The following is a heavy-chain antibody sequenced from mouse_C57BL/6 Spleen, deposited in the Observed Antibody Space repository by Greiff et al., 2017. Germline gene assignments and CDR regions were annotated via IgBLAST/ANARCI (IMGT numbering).Heavy chain of an antibody. D-gene: IGHD1-1*01. CDR2: IYPGDGDT. Sequence: VQLQESGPELVKPGASVKISCKASGYAFSSSWMNWVKQRPGKGLEWIGRIYPGDGDTNYNGKFKGKATLTADKSSSTAYMQLSSLTSEDSAVYFCARMDYYCSSYGYFDVWGTGTTVTVAS. CDR1: GYAFSSSW. V-gene: IGHV1-82*01. J-gene: IGHJ1*03. CDR3: ARMDYYCSSYGYFDV.